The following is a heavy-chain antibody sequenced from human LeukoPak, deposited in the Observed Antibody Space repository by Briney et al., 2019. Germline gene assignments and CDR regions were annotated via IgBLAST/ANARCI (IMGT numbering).Heavy chain of an antibody. CDR3: ARPHSSSWYGSFDY. Sequence: VASVKVSCKASGGTFSSYAISWVRQAPGQGLEWMGGIIPIFGTANYAQKFQGRVTITTDESTSTAYMELSSLRSEDTAVYYCARPHSSSWYGSFDYWGQGTLVTVSS. V-gene: IGHV1-69*05. D-gene: IGHD6-13*01. J-gene: IGHJ4*02. CDR1: GGTFSSYA. CDR2: IIPIFGTA.